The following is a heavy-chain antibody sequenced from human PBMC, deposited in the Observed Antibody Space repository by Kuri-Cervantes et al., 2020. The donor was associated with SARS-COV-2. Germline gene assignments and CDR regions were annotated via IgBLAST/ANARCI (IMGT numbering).Heavy chain of an antibody. Sequence: GGSLRLSCAASGFTFGDYFMSWIRQAPGKGLEWVGFIKSKAYGETAEYAASVKGRFTISRDDSKTIAYLQTNSLKTEDAAVYYCTRMSTQYYDFWSGGYRDFDYWGQGTLVTVPQ. J-gene: IGHJ4*02. V-gene: IGHV3-49*03. CDR1: GFTFGDYF. CDR2: IKSKAYGETA. CDR3: TRMSTQYYDFWSGGYRDFDY. D-gene: IGHD3-3*01.